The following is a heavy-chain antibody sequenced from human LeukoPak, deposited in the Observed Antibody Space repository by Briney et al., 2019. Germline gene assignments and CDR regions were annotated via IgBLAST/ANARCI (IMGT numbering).Heavy chain of an antibody. J-gene: IGHJ6*04. Sequence: GGSLKLFCAASGFTFSGSAMHWVRQASGKGLEWVGRIRSKANSYATAYAASVKGRFTIYRDDSKNTAYLQMNSLKTEDTAVYYCTRSDSGYYYYYGMDVWGKGTTVTVSS. CDR1: GFTFSGSA. V-gene: IGHV3-73*01. CDR2: IRSKANSYAT. CDR3: TRSDSGYYYYYGMDV. D-gene: IGHD5-12*01.